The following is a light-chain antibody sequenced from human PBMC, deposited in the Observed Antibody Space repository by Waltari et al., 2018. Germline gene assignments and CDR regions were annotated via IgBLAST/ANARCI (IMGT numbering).Light chain of an antibody. V-gene: IGLV1-40*01. CDR3: QSYDSSLSGWV. J-gene: IGLJ3*02. CDR2: GNS. Sequence: QSVLTQPPSVSGAPGPRVTISCTGSSSHIGAGYDVHWYRQPPGTAPKLLMYGNSNRPSGVPDRFSGSKSGTSASLAITGLQTEDEADYHCQSYDSSLSGWVFGGGTKLTVL. CDR1: SSHIGAGYD.